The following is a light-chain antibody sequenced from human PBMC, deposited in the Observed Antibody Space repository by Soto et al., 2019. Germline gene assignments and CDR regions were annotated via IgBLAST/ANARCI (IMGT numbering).Light chain of an antibody. V-gene: IGKV3-20*01. CDR1: QSVSSSY. CDR2: GAS. CDR3: QQYGSSPRT. J-gene: IGKJ1*01. Sequence: IVLTQSPGTLSLSPGQRPTIACRASQSVSSSYLAWYQQKTGQAPRVXIYGASSRATGIPDRFSGSGSGTDFTLTISRLEPEDFAVYYCQQYGSSPRTFGQGTKVDIK.